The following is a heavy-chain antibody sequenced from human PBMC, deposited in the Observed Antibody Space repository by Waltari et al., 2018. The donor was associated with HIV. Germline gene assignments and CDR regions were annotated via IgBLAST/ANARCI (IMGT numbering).Heavy chain of an antibody. CDR1: GGSISSYY. Sequence: CTVSGGSISSYYWSWIRQPAGKGLEWIGRIYTSGSTNYNSSLKSRVTMSIDTSKNQFFLKLSSVTAADTAVYYCAREYCSSTSCSPNGRLGAFDIWGQGTMVTVSS. J-gene: IGHJ3*02. CDR2: IYTSGST. D-gene: IGHD2-2*01. V-gene: IGHV4-4*07. CDR3: AREYCSSTSCSPNGRLGAFDI.